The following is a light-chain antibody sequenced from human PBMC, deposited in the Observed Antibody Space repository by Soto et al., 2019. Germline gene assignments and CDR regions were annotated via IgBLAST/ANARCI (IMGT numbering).Light chain of an antibody. Sequence: DNKMTQSPSTLSAFVGDRVTITCRASDAIDDWLAWYQQKPGKAPKLLIYRASNLESGVPSRFSGRGFATEFTLTISSLQPDDVATYYCQEYNSYFGGGTKVEIK. CDR3: QEYNSY. V-gene: IGKV1-5*03. CDR1: DAIDDW. J-gene: IGKJ4*01. CDR2: RAS.